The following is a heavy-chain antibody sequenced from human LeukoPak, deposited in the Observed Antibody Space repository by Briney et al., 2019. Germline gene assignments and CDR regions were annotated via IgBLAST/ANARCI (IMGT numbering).Heavy chain of an antibody. CDR3: ARDRALVRDLWSPSAFDY. V-gene: IGHV1-69*04. J-gene: IGHJ4*02. CDR1: GGTFISYA. Sequence: GASVKVSCKASGGTFISYAISWVRQAPGQGLEWMGRIIPILGIANYAQKFQGGVTITADKSTSTAYMELSSLRSEDTAVYYCARDRALVRDLWSPSAFDYWGQGTQVTVSS. CDR2: IIPILGIA. D-gene: IGHD3-10*01.